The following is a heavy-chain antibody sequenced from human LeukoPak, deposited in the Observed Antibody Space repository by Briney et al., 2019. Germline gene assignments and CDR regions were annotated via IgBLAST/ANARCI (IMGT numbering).Heavy chain of an antibody. CDR1: GYTFTGYY. J-gene: IGHJ3*02. CDR3: ARGSPLAVAGTDIGAFDI. Sequence: GASVKVSCKASGYTFTGYYMHWVRQAPGQGLEWMGWINPNSGGTNYAQKFQGWVTMTRDTSISTAYRELSRLRSDDTAVYYCARGSPLAVAGTDIGAFDIWGQGTMVTVSS. CDR2: INPNSGGT. V-gene: IGHV1-2*04. D-gene: IGHD6-19*01.